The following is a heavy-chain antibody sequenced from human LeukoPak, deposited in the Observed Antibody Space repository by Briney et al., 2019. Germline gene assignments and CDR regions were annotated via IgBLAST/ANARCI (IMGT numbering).Heavy chain of an antibody. V-gene: IGHV3-21*01. J-gene: IGHJ3*02. CDR2: ISSSSSSYI. CDR1: GFTFSSYS. D-gene: IGHD3-3*01. Sequence: GGSLRLSCAASGFTFSSYSMNWVRQAPGKGLEWVSSISSSSSSYIYYADSVKGRFTISRDNAKNSLYLQMNSLRAEDTAVYYCARDWGITKNPDAFDIWGQGTMVTVSS. CDR3: ARDWGITKNPDAFDI.